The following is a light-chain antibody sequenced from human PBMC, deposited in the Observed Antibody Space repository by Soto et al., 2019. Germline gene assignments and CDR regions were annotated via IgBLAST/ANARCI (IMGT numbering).Light chain of an antibody. J-gene: IGKJ1*01. CDR1: QSISIW. V-gene: IGKV1-5*03. CDR3: QQYTA. Sequence: DIHMTQSPSTLSASVGDRVTITCRASQSISIWLAWYQQKPGKAPNLLIYKTSSLETGVPSRFSGSGSGTEFTLTISSLQPDDFATYYCQQYTAFGQGTKVEIK. CDR2: KTS.